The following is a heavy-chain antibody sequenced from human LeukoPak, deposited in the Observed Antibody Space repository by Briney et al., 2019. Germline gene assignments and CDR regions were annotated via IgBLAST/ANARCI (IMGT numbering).Heavy chain of an antibody. CDR3: ARGWGAARHLYFDY. D-gene: IGHD6-6*01. J-gene: IGHJ4*02. CDR1: GGSFSGYY. V-gene: IGHV4-34*01. CDR2: INHSGST. Sequence: LETLSLTCAVYGGSFSGYYWSWIRQPPGKGLEWIGEINHSGSTNYNPSLKSRVTISVDTSKNQFSLELSSVTAADTAVYYCARGWGAARHLYFDYWGQGTLVTVSS.